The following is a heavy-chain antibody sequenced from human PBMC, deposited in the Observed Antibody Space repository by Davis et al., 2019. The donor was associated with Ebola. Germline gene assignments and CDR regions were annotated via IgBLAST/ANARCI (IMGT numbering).Heavy chain of an antibody. CDR2: IYYSGST. CDR1: GGSISSSSYY. J-gene: IGHJ4*02. D-gene: IGHD2-15*01. CDR3: ARVYCSGGSCYSY. Sequence: MPSETLSLTCTVSGGSISSSSYYWGWIRQPPGKGLEWIGSIYYSGSTYYNPSLKSRVTISVDTSKNQFSLKLSSVTAAGTAVYYCARVYCSGGSCYSYWGQGTLVTVSS. V-gene: IGHV4-39*07.